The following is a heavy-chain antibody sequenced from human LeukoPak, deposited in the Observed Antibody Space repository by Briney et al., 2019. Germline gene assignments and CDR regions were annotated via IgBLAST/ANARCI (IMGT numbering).Heavy chain of an antibody. CDR2: MNPNSGNA. CDR1: GYTFTSYD. Sequence: GASVKVSCKASGYTFTSYDINWVRQAAGQGLEWMGWMNPNSGNAGYAQKFQDRVTMTRNTSISTAYMELSSLRSEDTAVYYCARGEWYSGAYTTLYYFDYWGQGTLVTVSS. D-gene: IGHD6-19*01. CDR3: ARGEWYSGAYTTLYYFDY. V-gene: IGHV1-8*01. J-gene: IGHJ4*02.